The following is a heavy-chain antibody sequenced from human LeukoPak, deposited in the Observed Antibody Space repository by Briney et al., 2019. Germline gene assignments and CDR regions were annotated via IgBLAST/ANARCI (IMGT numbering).Heavy chain of an antibody. Sequence: GRSLRLSCAASRFTFSSYAMHWVRQAPGKGLEWVAVISYDGSNKYYADSVKGRFTISRDNSKNTLYLQMNSLRAEDTAVYYCARAPARRSSYYYGMDVWGQGTTVTVSS. CDR2: ISYDGSNK. CDR1: RFTFSSYA. J-gene: IGHJ6*02. CDR3: ARAPARRSSYYYGMDV. D-gene: IGHD3-10*01. V-gene: IGHV3-30-3*01.